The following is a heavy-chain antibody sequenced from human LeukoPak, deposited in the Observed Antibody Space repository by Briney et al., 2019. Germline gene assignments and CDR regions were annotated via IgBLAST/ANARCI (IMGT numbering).Heavy chain of an antibody. CDR2: INTNTGNP. V-gene: IGHV7-4-1*02. CDR1: GYTFTSYA. J-gene: IGHJ6*03. D-gene: IGHD1-1*01. Sequence: ASVKVSCKASGYTFTSYAMNWVRQAPGQGLEWMGWINTNTGNPTYAQGFTGRFVFSLDTSVSTAYLQISSLKAEDTAVYYCARDFVSGNDFPYMDVWGKGTTVTVSS. CDR3: ARDFVSGNDFPYMDV.